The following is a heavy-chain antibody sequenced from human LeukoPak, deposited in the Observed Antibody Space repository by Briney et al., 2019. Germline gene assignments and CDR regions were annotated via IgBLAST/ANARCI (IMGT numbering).Heavy chain of an antibody. D-gene: IGHD3-3*01. V-gene: IGHV3-23*01. CDR2: ISNSADST. CDR3: AKDRDFWSGYYDFDH. CDR1: GFIFSNYA. J-gene: IGHJ4*02. Sequence: GGSLRLSCAASGFIFSNYAMSWVRQTPGKGLEWVSVISNSADSTYYAVSVKGRFTISRDNSKNTLYLQMNSLRAEDTAVYYCAKDRDFWSGYYDFDHWGQGTLVTVSS.